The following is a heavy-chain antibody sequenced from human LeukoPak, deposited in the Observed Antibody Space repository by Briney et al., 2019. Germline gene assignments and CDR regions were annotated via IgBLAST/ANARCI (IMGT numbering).Heavy chain of an antibody. D-gene: IGHD6-19*01. Sequence: GGSLRLSCAASGLTFSSYWMTWVRQAPGKGPEWVANIKQDGSEKYYVDSVKGRFTTSRDNAKNSLYLQMNSLRAEDTAVYYCARRMGSGWYFGAYDIWGQGTMVTVSS. J-gene: IGHJ3*02. CDR3: ARRMGSGWYFGAYDI. V-gene: IGHV3-7*01. CDR1: GLTFSSYW. CDR2: IKQDGSEK.